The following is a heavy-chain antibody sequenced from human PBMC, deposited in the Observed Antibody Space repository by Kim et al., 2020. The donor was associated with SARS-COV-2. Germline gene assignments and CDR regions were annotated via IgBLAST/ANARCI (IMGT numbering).Heavy chain of an antibody. CDR2: ISYDGSNT. CDR3: AKEWELLSVYYYYGMDV. CDR1: GFTFSSYG. J-gene: IGHJ6*02. Sequence: GGSLRLSCAASGFTFSSYGMHWVRQAPGKGLEWVAVISYDGSNTYYADSVKGRFTISRDNSKNTLYLQMNSLRAEDTAVYYCAKEWELLSVYYYYGMDVWGQGTTVTVSS. D-gene: IGHD1-26*01. V-gene: IGHV3-33*05.